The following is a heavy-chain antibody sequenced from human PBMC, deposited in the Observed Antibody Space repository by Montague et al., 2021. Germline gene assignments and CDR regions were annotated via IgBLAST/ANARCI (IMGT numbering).Heavy chain of an antibody. CDR3: AKADYDILTAPLDY. Sequence: YYADSVKGRFTISRDNSKNTLYLQMNSLRAEDTAVYYCAKADYDILTAPLDYWGQGTLVTVCS. V-gene: IGHV3-23*03. J-gene: IGHJ4*02. D-gene: IGHD3-9*01.